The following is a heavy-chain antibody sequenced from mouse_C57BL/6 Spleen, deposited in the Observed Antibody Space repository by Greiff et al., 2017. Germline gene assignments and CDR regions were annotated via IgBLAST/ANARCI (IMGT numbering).Heavy chain of an antibody. J-gene: IGHJ4*01. CDR3: AKKSTTVPPYAMDY. Sequence: QVQLKESGPGLVQPSQSLSITCTVSGFSLTSYGVHWVRQSPGKGLEWLGVIWRGGSTAYNAAFMSRLSITKDNSNSQVFFKMNSLQADDTAIYYCAKKSTTVPPYAMDYWGQGTSVTVSS. CDR1: GFSLTSYG. V-gene: IGHV2-5*01. D-gene: IGHD1-1*01. CDR2: IWRGGST.